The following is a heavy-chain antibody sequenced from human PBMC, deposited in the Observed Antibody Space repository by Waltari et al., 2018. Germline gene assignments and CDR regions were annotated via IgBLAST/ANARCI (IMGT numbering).Heavy chain of an antibody. Sequence: EVQLLESGGGLVQPGGSLRLSCAASGFTFSSYAMSWVRQAPGKGLEWVSAISGSGGRTYYADSGKGRFTISRDNSKNTLYLQMNSLRAEDTAVYYCAKGTIPFPYSSSWADYYGMDVWGQGTTVTVSS. CDR3: AKGTIPFPYSSSWADYYGMDV. J-gene: IGHJ6*02. V-gene: IGHV3-23*01. D-gene: IGHD6-13*01. CDR1: GFTFSSYA. CDR2: ISGSGGRT.